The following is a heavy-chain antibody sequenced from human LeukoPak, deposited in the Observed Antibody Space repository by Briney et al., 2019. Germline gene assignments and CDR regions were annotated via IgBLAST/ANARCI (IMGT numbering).Heavy chain of an antibody. CDR3: ATLGYDFWSGYYIWFDP. D-gene: IGHD3-3*01. V-gene: IGHV1-69*13. J-gene: IGHJ5*02. CDR2: IIPIFGTA. CDR1: GGTFSSYA. Sequence: SVKVSCKASGGTFSSYALSWVRQAPGQGLEWMGGIIPIFGTANYAQKFQGRVTITADESTSTAYMELSSLRSEDTAVYYCATLGYDFWSGYYIWFDPWGQGTLVTVSS.